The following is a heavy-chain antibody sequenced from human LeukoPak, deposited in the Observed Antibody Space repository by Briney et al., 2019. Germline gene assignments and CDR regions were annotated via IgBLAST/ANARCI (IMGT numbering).Heavy chain of an antibody. V-gene: IGHV3-7*03. CDR3: ARDRFCITTSCYFRPYYFDY. CDR1: GFTFTNSW. CDR2: IKQDGSEK. D-gene: IGHD2-2*01. J-gene: IGHJ4*02. Sequence: GGSLRLSCAASGFTFTNSWMAWVRQAPGKGLEWVANIKQDGSEKHYVDSVKGRFTISRDNGKSSLYLQMNSLRAEDTAVYYCARDRFCITTSCYFRPYYFDYWGQGALVTVSS.